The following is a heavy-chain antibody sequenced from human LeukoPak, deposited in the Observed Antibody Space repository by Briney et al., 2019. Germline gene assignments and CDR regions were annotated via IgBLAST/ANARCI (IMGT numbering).Heavy chain of an antibody. CDR2: IYYSGST. V-gene: IGHV4-59*01. CDR1: GGSISSYY. J-gene: IGHJ3*02. Sequence: SETLSLTCTVSGGSISSYYWSWIRQPPGKGLEWIGYIYYSGSTNYNPSPKSRVTISVDTSKNQFSLKLSSVTAADTAVYYCARDLPYDSSGYGAFDIWGQGTMVTVSS. CDR3: ARDLPYDSSGYGAFDI. D-gene: IGHD3-22*01.